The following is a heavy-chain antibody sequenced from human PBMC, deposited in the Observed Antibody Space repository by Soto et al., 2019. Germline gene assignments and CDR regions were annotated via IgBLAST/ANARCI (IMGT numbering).Heavy chain of an antibody. CDR1: GFTFSSYG. D-gene: IGHD3-10*01. CDR3: AKGDYYGSGSFYHWFDP. J-gene: IGHJ5*02. V-gene: IGHV3-23*01. Sequence: PGGSLRLSCAASGFTFSSYGMSWVRQAPGKGLEWVSAISGSGGSTSYADSVKGRFTISRDNSKNTLYLQMNSLRAEDTAVYYCAKGDYYGSGSFYHWFDPWGQGTLVTVSS. CDR2: ISGSGGST.